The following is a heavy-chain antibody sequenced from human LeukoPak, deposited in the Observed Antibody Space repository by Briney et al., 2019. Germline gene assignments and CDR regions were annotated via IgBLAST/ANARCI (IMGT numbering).Heavy chain of an antibody. V-gene: IGHV4-34*01. CDR3: ASLRGSRDY. D-gene: IGHD3-16*01. J-gene: IGHJ4*02. CDR1: GGSFSGYY. Sequence: SSETLSLTCAVYGGSFSGYYWSWIRQPPGKGLEWIGEINHSGSTNYNPSLKSRVTISVDTSKNQFSLKLSSVTAADTAVYYCASLRGSRDYWGREPWSPSPQ. CDR2: INHSGST.